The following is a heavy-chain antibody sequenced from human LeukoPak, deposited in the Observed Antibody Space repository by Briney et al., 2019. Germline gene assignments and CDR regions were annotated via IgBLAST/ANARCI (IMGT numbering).Heavy chain of an antibody. Sequence: SQTLSLTCTVSGGSISSGDYYWSWIRQPPGKGLEWIGYIYYSGSTYYNPSLKSRFTISVDTSKNQLSLKLSSVTAADTAVYYCARDTLNDYGDLNWFDPWGQGTLVTVSS. CDR3: ARDTLNDYGDLNWFDP. D-gene: IGHD4-17*01. CDR2: IYYSGST. J-gene: IGHJ5*02. CDR1: GGSISSGDYY. V-gene: IGHV4-30-4*08.